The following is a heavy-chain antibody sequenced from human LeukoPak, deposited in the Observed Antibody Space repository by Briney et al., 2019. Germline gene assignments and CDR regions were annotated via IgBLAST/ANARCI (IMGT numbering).Heavy chain of an antibody. V-gene: IGHV1-69-2*01. CDR3: ATSSPGDLDWFDP. CDR1: GYTFTDYY. D-gene: IGHD7-27*01. Sequence: ASVKISCKVSGYTFTDYYMHWVQQAPGKGLEWMGLVDPEDGKTIYAEKFQGRVTITADTSTDTAYMELSSLRSEDTAVYYCATSSPGDLDWFDPWGQGTLVTVSS. J-gene: IGHJ5*02. CDR2: VDPEDGKT.